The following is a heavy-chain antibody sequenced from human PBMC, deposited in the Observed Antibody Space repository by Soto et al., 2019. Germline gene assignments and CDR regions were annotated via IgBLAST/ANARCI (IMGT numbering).Heavy chain of an antibody. Sequence: SVKVSCKASGGTFSSYTISWVRQAPGQGLEWMGRIIPILGIANYAQKFQGRDTITADKSTSTAYMELSSLRSEDTAVYYCASFGGAGSSGYFDYWGQGTLVTVSS. V-gene: IGHV1-69*02. CDR1: GGTFSSYT. CDR3: ASFGGAGSSGYFDY. D-gene: IGHD3-22*01. CDR2: IIPILGIA. J-gene: IGHJ4*02.